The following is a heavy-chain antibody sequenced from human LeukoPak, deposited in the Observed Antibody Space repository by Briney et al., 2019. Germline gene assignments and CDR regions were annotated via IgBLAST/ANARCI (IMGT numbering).Heavy chain of an antibody. Sequence: SETLSLTCTVSGGSISSYYWSWIRQPPGKGLEWIGYIYYSGSTNYNPSLKSRVTISVDTSKNQFSLILSSVTAADTAVYYCARNARYNWFDPWGQGTLVTVSS. J-gene: IGHJ5*02. CDR1: GGSISSYY. CDR3: ARNARYNWFDP. D-gene: IGHD3-9*01. V-gene: IGHV4-59*03. CDR2: IYYSGST.